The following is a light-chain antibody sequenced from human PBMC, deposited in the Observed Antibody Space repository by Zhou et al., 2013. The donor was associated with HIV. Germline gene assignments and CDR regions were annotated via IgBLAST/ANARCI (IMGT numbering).Light chain of an antibody. J-gene: IGKJ1*01. CDR2: GAS. V-gene: IGKV1-39*01. CDR3: QQYNSYWT. Sequence: DIQMTQSPTSLSASVGDRVTITCRPSQTIDNYLNWYQRKPGKAPKLLIYGASILHSGVPSRFSGSGSGTDFTLTISGLQPEDFATYYCQQYNSYWTFGQGTKVEIK. CDR1: QTIDNY.